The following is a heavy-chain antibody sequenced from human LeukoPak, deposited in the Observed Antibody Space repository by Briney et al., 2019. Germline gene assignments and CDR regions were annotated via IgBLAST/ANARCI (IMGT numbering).Heavy chain of an antibody. D-gene: IGHD1-26*01. J-gene: IGHJ6*03. CDR2: IRSKANNYAT. V-gene: IGHV3-73*01. Sequence: AGGSLRLSCAASGFTFSGSAMHWVRQASGKGREWVGRIRSKANNYATAYAASVKGRFTISRDDSKNTAYLQMTSLKTEDTAVYYCTSPSRELRGYYYYYMDVWGKGTTVTVSS. CDR1: GFTFSGSA. CDR3: TSPSRELRGYYYYYMDV.